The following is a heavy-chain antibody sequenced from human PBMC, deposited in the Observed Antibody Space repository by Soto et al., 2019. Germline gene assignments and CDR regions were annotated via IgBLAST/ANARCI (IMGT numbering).Heavy chain of an antibody. CDR2: IYYSGST. V-gene: IGHV4-31*03. CDR1: GGSISSGGYY. D-gene: IGHD5-18*01. Sequence: SETLSLTCTVSGGSISSGGYYWSWIRQHPGKGLEWIGYIYYSGSTYYNPSLKSRATISVDTSKNQFSLKLSSVTAADTAVYYCARSGYSYGPNPLLYWGQGTLVTVS. J-gene: IGHJ4*02. CDR3: ARSGYSYGPNPLLY.